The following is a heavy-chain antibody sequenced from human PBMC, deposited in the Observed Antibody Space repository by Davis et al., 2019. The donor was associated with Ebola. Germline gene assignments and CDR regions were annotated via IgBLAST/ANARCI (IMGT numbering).Heavy chain of an antibody. CDR1: GFTFSTFG. CDR3: AKNPLLDY. CDR2: ISGSGDNT. Sequence: GESLKISCSASGFTFSTFGMFWVRQAPGKGLEWVSTISGSGDNTYYADSVKGRFSISRDNFGDMLFLELNGLRGDDTATYYCAKNPLLDYWGQGTLVTVSS. V-gene: IGHV3-23*01. J-gene: IGHJ4*02.